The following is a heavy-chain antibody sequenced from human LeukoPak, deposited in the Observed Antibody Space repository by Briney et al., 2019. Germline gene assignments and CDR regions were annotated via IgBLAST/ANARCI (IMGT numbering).Heavy chain of an antibody. Sequence: SETLSLTCTVSGGSISSGGYYWGWIRQHPGKGLEWIGYIYYSGSTYYNPSLKSRVTISVDTSKNQFSLKLSSVTAADTAVYYCARMYYYDSSGYYYHAFDIWGQGTMVTVSS. J-gene: IGHJ3*02. CDR3: ARMYYYDSSGYYYHAFDI. CDR1: GGSISSGGYY. V-gene: IGHV4-31*03. CDR2: IYYSGST. D-gene: IGHD3-22*01.